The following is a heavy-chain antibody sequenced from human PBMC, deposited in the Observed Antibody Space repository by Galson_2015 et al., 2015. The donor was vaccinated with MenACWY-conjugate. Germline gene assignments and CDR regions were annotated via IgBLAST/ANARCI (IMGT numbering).Heavy chain of an antibody. CDR2: FSYGGST. Sequence: SETLSLTCTVSGDFISGSDYYWGWIRRPPGKGLEWIGSFSYGGSTYYKSSLKSRVTISVDTSKNQFSLKLNFMTAADTAVYYCVRGRYNGGFNCYFDYWGQGTLVTVSS. V-gene: IGHV4-39*07. J-gene: IGHJ4*02. CDR1: GDFISGSDYY. CDR3: VRGRYNGGFNCYFDY. D-gene: IGHD5-24*01.